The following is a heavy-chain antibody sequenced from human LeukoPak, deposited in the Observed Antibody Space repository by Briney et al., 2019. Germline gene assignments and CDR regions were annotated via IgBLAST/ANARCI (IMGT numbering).Heavy chain of an antibody. CDR3: ARGRWLQSDAFDI. V-gene: IGHV1-2*02. D-gene: IGHD5-24*01. CDR2: INPNSGGT. CDR1: GYTFTSYG. Sequence: ASVKVSCKASGYTFTSYGISWVRQAPGQGLEWMGWINPNSGGTNYAQKFQGRVTMTRDTSISTAYMELSRLRSDDTAVYYCARGRWLQSDAFDIWGQGTMVTVSS. J-gene: IGHJ3*02.